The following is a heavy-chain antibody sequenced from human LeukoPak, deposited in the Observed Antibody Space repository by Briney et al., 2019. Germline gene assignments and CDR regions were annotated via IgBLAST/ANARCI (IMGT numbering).Heavy chain of an antibody. CDR1: GGSISSSSYY. Sequence: SETLSLTCTVSGGSISSSSYYWGWIRQPPGKGLEWIGSIYYSGSTYYNSSLKSRVTISVDTSKNQFSLKLSSVTAADTAVYYCARHASYYYDSSGPNWFDPWGQGTLVTVSS. D-gene: IGHD3-22*01. CDR2: IYYSGST. CDR3: ARHASYYYDSSGPNWFDP. V-gene: IGHV4-39*01. J-gene: IGHJ5*02.